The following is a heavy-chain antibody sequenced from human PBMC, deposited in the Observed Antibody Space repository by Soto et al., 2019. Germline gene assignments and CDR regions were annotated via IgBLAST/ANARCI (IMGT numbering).Heavy chain of an antibody. CDR1: GGSVSSGSYY. CDR3: AKTMVGARAGYFDY. D-gene: IGHD1-26*01. CDR2: IYYSGST. J-gene: IGHJ4*02. V-gene: IGHV4-61*01. Sequence: PSETLSLTCTVSGGSVSSGSYYWSWIRQPPGKGLEWIGYIYYSGSTNSNPSLKSRVTISVDTSKNQFSLKLSSVTAADTAVYYCAKTMVGARAGYFDYWGRGTLVTVSS.